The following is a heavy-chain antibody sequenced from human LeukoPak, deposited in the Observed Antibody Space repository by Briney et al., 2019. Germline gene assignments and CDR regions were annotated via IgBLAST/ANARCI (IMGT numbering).Heavy chain of an antibody. CDR2: ISSSSSYI. J-gene: IGHJ4*02. Sequence: GGSLRLSCAASGFTFSSYSMNWVRQAPGKGLEWVSSISSSSSYIYYADSVKGRFTISRDNAKNSLYLQMNSLRAEDTAVYYCASGIAAADISSDYWGQGTLVTVSS. CDR3: ASGIAAADISSDY. CDR1: GFTFSSYS. D-gene: IGHD6-13*01. V-gene: IGHV3-21*01.